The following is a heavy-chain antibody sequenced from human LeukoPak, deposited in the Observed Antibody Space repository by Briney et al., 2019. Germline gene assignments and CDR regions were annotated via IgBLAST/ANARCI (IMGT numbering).Heavy chain of an antibody. CDR2: IYYSGST. V-gene: IGHV4-59*01. CDR3: ARDRSSWGYFFDY. D-gene: IGHD2-2*01. CDR1: GGSISSYY. Sequence: SETLSLTCTVSGGSISSYYWSWIRKPPGKGLEWIGYIYYSGSTYYNPSLKSRVTISIDTSKNQFSLKLSSVTAADTAVYYCARDRSSWGYFFDYWGQGTLVTVSS. J-gene: IGHJ4*02.